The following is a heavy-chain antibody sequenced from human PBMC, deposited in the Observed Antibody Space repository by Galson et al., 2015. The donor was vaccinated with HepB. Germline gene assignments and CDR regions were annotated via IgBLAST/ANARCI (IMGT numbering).Heavy chain of an antibody. J-gene: IGHJ3*02. D-gene: IGHD3-9*01. CDR3: ARHYDILTGYYTPDAFDI. V-gene: IGHV5-10-1*01. Sequence: QSGAEVKKPGESLRISCKGSGYSFTSYWISWVRQMPGKGLEWMGRIDPSDSYTNYSPSFQGHVTISADKSISTAYLQWSSLKASDTAMYYCARHYDILTGYYTPDAFDIWGQGTMVTVSS. CDR2: IDPSDSYT. CDR1: GYSFTSYW.